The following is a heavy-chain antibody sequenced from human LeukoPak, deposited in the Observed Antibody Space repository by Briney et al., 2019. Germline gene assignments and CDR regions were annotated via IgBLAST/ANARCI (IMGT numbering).Heavy chain of an antibody. CDR2: INPDNGGT. D-gene: IGHD5-12*01. J-gene: IGHJ4*02. CDR3: ARDPSNSGYDYLYYFDY. Sequence: ASVNASCKASGYTFTGYYMHWVRQAPGQGLEWMGWINPDNGGTNYAQKFQGRVTMTRDMSISTAYMELSRLRSDDTAVYYCARDPSNSGYDYLYYFDYWGQGTLVTVSS. V-gene: IGHV1-2*02. CDR1: GYTFTGYY.